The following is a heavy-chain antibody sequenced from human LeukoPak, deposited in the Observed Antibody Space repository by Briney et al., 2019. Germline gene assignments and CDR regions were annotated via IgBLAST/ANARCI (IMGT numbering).Heavy chain of an antibody. CDR1: GGSISSGGYY. CDR3: ARVGWGDYYYGMDV. J-gene: IGHJ6*02. V-gene: IGHV4-31*03. Sequence: SQTLSLTCTVSGGSISSGGYYWSWIRQHPGKGLEWIGYIYYSGSTYYNPSLKSRVTISVDTSKNQFSLKLSSVTAADTAVYYCARVGWGDYYYGMDVWGQGTTVTVSS. D-gene: IGHD6-19*01. CDR2: IYYSGST.